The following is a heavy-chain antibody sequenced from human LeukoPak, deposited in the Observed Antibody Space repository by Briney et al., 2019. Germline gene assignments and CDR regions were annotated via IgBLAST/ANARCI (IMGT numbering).Heavy chain of an antibody. CDR2: ISSSSSTI. Sequence: GGSLRLSCAASGFTFSSYSMNWVRQAPGKGLEWVSYISSSSSTIYYADSVKGRFTISRDNAKNSLYLQMNSLRAEDTAVYYCAREGCSSTSCWYYYYYYYMDVWDKGTTVTVSS. CDR1: GFTFSSYS. CDR3: AREGCSSTSCWYYYYYYYMDV. J-gene: IGHJ6*03. V-gene: IGHV3-48*01. D-gene: IGHD2-2*01.